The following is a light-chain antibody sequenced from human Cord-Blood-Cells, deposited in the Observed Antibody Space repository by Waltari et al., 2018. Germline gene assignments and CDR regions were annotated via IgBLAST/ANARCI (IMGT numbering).Light chain of an antibody. CDR3: SSYTSSSTYV. CDR2: EVS. J-gene: IGLJ1*01. V-gene: IGLV2-14*01. Sequence: QSALTQPASLSGSPGQSITISFTGTSIYDGGYNDVSWYQQHPGKAPKLMIYEVSNRPSGVSNRFSGFKSGNTASLTISGLQAEDEADYYCSSYTSSSTYVFGTGTKVTVL. CDR1: SIYDGGYND.